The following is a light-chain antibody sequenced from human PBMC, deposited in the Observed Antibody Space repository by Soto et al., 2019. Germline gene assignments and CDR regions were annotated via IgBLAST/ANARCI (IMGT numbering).Light chain of an antibody. V-gene: IGLV1-51*01. J-gene: IGLJ2*01. CDR1: SSNIGNNF. CDR3: ATWDSSLIAGV. Sequence: QSVLTQPPSEPAATRQKVTISCSRSSSNIGNNFVSWYQHLPGTAPKLLIYDNNKRPSGIPDRFSGTKSGTSATLGITGLQTGDEAHYYCATWDSSLIAGVFGGGTKLTVL. CDR2: DNN.